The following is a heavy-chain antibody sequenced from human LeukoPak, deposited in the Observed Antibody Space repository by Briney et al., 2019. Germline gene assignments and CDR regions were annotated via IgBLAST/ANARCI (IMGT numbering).Heavy chain of an antibody. CDR1: GFSFSSYS. CDR3: ARDPHSLDY. CDR2: IAYTGTI. V-gene: IGHV3-48*01. J-gene: IGHJ4*02. Sequence: GGSLRLSCTASGFSFSSYSMNWVRQAPGKGLEWVAYIAYTGTIHYADSVRGRFAISRDNAKSSLFLQLNSLGAEDTAVYYCARDPHSLDYWGQGTLVTVSS.